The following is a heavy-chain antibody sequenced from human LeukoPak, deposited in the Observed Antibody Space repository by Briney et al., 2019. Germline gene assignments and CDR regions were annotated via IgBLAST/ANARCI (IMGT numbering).Heavy chain of an antibody. D-gene: IGHD4-23*01. Sequence: ASVKVSCKASGYTFTSYDINWVRQATGQGLEWMGWVNPNSGNTGYAQKFQGRVTMTRNTSISTAYMELSSLRSEDTAVYYCARVLRWYSLYYFDYWGQGTLVTVSS. CDR1: GYTFTSYD. CDR3: ARVLRWYSLYYFDY. J-gene: IGHJ4*02. V-gene: IGHV1-8*01. CDR2: VNPNSGNT.